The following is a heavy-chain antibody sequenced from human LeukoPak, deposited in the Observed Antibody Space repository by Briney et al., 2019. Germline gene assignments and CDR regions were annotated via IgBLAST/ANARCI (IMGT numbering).Heavy chain of an antibody. Sequence: ASVKVSCKVSGYTLTELSMHWVRQAPGKGLEWMGWINPNSGGTNYAQKFQGWVTMTRDTSISTAYMELSRLRSDDTAVYYCARGTKQQLLGDWFDPWGQGTLVTVSS. CDR3: ARGTKQQLLGDWFDP. V-gene: IGHV1-2*04. J-gene: IGHJ5*02. CDR1: GYTLTELS. D-gene: IGHD6-13*01. CDR2: INPNSGGT.